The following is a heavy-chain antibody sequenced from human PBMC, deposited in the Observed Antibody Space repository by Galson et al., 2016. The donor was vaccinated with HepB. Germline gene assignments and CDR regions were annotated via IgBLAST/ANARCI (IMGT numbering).Heavy chain of an antibody. CDR3: LRLSKRENFDY. D-gene: IGHD5-24*01. Sequence: SLRLSCAASGFTFSSNWMHWVRQAPGKGLVWVSRIDSDGSTMSYVDSVKGRFTISRDNAKNALYLQMHSLRAEDTAVYYCLRLSKRENFDYWGQGTLVTVSS. J-gene: IGHJ4*02. CDR1: GFTFSSNW. CDR2: IDSDGSTM. V-gene: IGHV3-74*01.